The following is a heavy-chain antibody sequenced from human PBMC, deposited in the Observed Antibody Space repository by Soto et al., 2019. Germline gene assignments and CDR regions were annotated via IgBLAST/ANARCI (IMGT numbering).Heavy chain of an antibody. D-gene: IGHD3-10*01. Sequence: EVQLVESGGGLVQPGGSLRLSCAASGFTFSSYDMHWVRQATGKGLEWVSAIGTAGDTYYPGSVKGRFTISRENAKNSVDLQMNGRGAGDTAVYYCARADYYGSGALDYWGQGTLVTVSS. CDR1: GFTFSSYD. J-gene: IGHJ4*02. CDR2: IGTAGDT. V-gene: IGHV3-13*04. CDR3: ARADYYGSGALDY.